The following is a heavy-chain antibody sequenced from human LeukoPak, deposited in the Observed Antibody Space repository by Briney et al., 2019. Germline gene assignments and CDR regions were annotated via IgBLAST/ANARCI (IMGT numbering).Heavy chain of an antibody. CDR3: AREQWFRWDY. V-gene: IGHV3-11*01. CDR1: GFSVSAYY. D-gene: IGHD3-22*01. J-gene: IGHJ4*02. CDR2: MSSRDDVI. Sequence: GGSLRLSCAASGFSVSAYYMNWVRLAPGKGLEWLSYMSSRDDVIYYADSVKGRFTISMDNAKNSAYLQLNSLRAEDTAVYFCAREQWFRWDYWGQGVLVTVSS.